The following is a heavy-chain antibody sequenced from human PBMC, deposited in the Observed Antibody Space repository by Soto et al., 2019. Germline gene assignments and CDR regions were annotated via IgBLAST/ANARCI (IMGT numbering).Heavy chain of an antibody. CDR2: VIPLFGAA. D-gene: IGHD3-22*01. Sequence: SVEVSCKASGGTFSNYCINWVRQAPGQGLEWMGGVIPLFGAANYAQKFQGRVTITADASTSMVYMQLSSLRSEDTAVYYCAREQHDPYDASGYYFNWFDPWGQGTLVTVSS. CDR1: GGTFSNYC. CDR3: AREQHDPYDASGYYFNWFDP. V-gene: IGHV1-69*13. J-gene: IGHJ5*02.